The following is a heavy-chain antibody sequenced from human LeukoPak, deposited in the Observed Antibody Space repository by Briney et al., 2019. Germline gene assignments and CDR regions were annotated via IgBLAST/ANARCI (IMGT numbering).Heavy chain of an antibody. Sequence: GSSVKVSCKASGGTFSSYTISWVRQAPGQGLEWMGRIIPILGIANYAQKFQARVTITADKSTSTAYMELSSLRSEDTAVYYCARASGWYNWFDPWGQGTLVTVSS. V-gene: IGHV1-69*02. J-gene: IGHJ5*02. CDR1: GGTFSSYT. CDR2: IIPILGIA. D-gene: IGHD6-19*01. CDR3: ARASGWYNWFDP.